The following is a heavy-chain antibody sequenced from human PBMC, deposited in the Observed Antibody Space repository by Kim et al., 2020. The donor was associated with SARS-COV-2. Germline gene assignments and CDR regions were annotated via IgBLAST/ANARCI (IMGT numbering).Heavy chain of an antibody. D-gene: IGHD5-18*01. V-gene: IGHV3-21*01. J-gene: IGHJ6*02. CDR3: AREHLGYSYGSVYYGMDV. CDR2: ISSSSSYI. CDR1: GFTFSSYS. Sequence: GGSLRLSCAASGFTFSSYSMNWVRQAPGKGLEWVSSISSSSSYIYYADSVKGRFTISRDNAKNSLYLQMNSLRAEDTAVYYCAREHLGYSYGSVYYGMDVWGQGTTVTVSS.